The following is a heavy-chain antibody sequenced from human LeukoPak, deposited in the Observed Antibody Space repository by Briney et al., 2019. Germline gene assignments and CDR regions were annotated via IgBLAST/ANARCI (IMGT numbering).Heavy chain of an antibody. V-gene: IGHV4-39*07. CDR2: IYYSGST. D-gene: IGHD5-18*01. Sequence: PSETLSLTCTVSGGSISSSSYYWGWIRQPPGEGLEWIGSIYYSGSTYYNPSLKSRVTISVDTSKNQFSLKLSSVTAADTAVYYCAMDRGYSYGYDYWGQGTLVTVSS. CDR1: GGSISSSSYY. J-gene: IGHJ4*02. CDR3: AMDRGYSYGYDY.